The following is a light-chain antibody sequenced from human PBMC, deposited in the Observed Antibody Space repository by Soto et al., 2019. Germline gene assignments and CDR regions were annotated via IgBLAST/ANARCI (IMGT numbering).Light chain of an antibody. J-gene: IGKJ1*01. Sequence: DIVMTQSPLSLPVTPGEPASISCRSSQILLHSNGYYYLDWYLQKPGQSPQLLIYLGSNRASGVPGRVSGSGSGTDFTLKISRVEAEDVGVYYCMQALQTRTFGQGTKVYIK. CDR1: QILLHSNGYYY. CDR2: LGS. V-gene: IGKV2-28*01. CDR3: MQALQTRT.